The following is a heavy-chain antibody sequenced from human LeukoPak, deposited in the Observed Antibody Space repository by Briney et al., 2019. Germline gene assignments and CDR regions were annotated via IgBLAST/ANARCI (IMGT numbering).Heavy chain of an antibody. CDR1: GFTFSTYS. V-gene: IGHV3-48*01. CDR2: ISDSSAM. J-gene: IGHJ4*02. D-gene: IGHD5-12*01. Sequence: GGSLRHSCAASGFTFSTYSKKWVRQAPGKGLEWVSYISDSSAMYYADSVRGRFTISRENDKNSLFLQMNSLRAEDTAVYYCARDGGYSGYDADCWGQGTLVTVSS. CDR3: ARDGGYSGYDADC.